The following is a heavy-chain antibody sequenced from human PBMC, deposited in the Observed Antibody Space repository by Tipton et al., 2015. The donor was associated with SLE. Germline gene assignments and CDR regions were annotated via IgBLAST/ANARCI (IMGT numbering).Heavy chain of an antibody. CDR3: AREGPSWYFYYYMDV. CDR1: GGSISSYY. D-gene: IGHD2-15*01. Sequence: TLSLTCTVSGGSISSYYWSWIRQPPGKGLEWIGYIYYSGSTNYNPSLKSRVTISVDTSKNQFSLKLSSVTAADTAVYYCAREGPSWYFYYYMDVWGKGTTVTVSS. CDR2: IYYSGST. J-gene: IGHJ6*03. V-gene: IGHV4-59*01.